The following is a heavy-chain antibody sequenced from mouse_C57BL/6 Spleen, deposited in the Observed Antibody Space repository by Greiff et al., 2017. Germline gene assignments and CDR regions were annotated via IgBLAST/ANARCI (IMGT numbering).Heavy chain of an antibody. CDR3: AREGSSYPYYAMDY. V-gene: IGHV2-2*01. J-gene: IGHJ4*01. D-gene: IGHD1-1*01. CDR1: GFSLTSYG. Sequence: VMLVESGPGLVQPSQSLSITCTVSGFSLTSYGVHWVRQSPGKGLEWLGVIWSGGSTDYNAAFISRLSISKDNSKSQVFFKMNSLQADDTAIYYCAREGSSYPYYAMDYWGQGTSVTVSS. CDR2: IWSGGST.